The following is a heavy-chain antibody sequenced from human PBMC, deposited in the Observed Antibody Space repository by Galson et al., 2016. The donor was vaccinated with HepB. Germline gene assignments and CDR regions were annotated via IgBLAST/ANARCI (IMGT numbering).Heavy chain of an antibody. CDR3: ARGSGRWFGELTDAFDP. CDR1: GVSITSVGYY. J-gene: IGHJ3*01. CDR2: IHHTGSS. Sequence: TLSLTCTVSGVSITSVGYYWSWIHQPPGKGLEWIGSIHHTGSSNYNASLNSRVTISMDKSTTHFSLRLSSVTAADTAVYYCARGSGRWFGELTDAFDPWGQGTLVTVAS. V-gene: IGHV4-31*03. D-gene: IGHD3-10*01.